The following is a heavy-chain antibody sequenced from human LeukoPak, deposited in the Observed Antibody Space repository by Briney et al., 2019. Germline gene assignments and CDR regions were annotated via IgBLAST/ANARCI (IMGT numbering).Heavy chain of an antibody. CDR3: ARVVGGGNFDY. CDR1: GFTFSSYS. J-gene: IGHJ4*02. V-gene: IGHV3-64*02. CDR2: ISADGDNT. Sequence: GGSLRLSCAASGFTFSSYSMNWVRQAPGKGLEYVSAISADGDNTYYADSVKGRFTISRDSSQNTLYLQMGGLRVEDMAVYYCARVVGGGNFDYWGQGTLVTVSS. D-gene: IGHD2-2*01.